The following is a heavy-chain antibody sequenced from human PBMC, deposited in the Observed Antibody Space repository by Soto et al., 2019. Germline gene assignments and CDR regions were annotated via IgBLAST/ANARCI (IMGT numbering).Heavy chain of an antibody. CDR1: GYRFTSYW. D-gene: IGHD5-18*01. V-gene: IGHV5-51*01. CDR3: ARHSVLRVAAMIDYYYYYYMDV. CDR2: IYPGDSDT. Sequence: GESLKISCKGSGYRFTSYWIGWVRQMPGKGLEWMGIIYPGDSDTRYSPSFQGQVTISADKSISTAYLQWSSLKASDTAMYYCARHSVLRVAAMIDYYYYYYMDVWGKGTTVTVSS. J-gene: IGHJ6*03.